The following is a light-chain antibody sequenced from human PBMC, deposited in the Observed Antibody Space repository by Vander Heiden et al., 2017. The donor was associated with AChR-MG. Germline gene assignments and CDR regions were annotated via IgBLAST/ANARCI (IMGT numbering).Light chain of an antibody. J-gene: IGKJ2*01. CDR3: MQTLQAPLT. V-gene: IGKV2-28*01. CDR1: QSLLYSNGYNY. CDR2: LGS. Sequence: DFVMTQSPLSLPVTPGEPATIPCRCSQSLLYSNGYNYLDWYLQKPVQSPQILIYLGSNRAPGVPDRFSGSGSGTDFTLKISRVEAEDVGVYYCMQTLQAPLTFGQGTKLEI.